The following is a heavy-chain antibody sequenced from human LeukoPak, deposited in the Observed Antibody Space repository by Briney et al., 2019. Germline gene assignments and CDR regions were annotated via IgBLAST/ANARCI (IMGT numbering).Heavy chain of an antibody. CDR1: GDSISSHY. J-gene: IGHJ5*02. V-gene: IGHV4-59*11. D-gene: IGHD1-26*01. Sequence: SETLSLTCTVSGDSISSHYWSWIRQPPGKGLEWIGYIYYSGGTNYNPSLKSRVTISVDTSKKQFSLKLSSVTAADTAVYYCARASGSYNWFDPWGQGTLVTVSS. CDR2: IYYSGGT. CDR3: ARASGSYNWFDP.